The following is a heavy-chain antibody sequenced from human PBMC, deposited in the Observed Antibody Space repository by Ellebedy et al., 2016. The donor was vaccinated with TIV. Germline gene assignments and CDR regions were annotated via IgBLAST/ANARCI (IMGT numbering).Heavy chain of an antibody. J-gene: IGHJ6*02. Sequence: SETLSLTCTVSGGSIDSSSNYWGWIRQPPGKGLEWIGNIYYSGSTNYNPSLKSRVTISVDTSKNQFSLKLSSVTAADTAVYYCARGYKGMDVWGQGTTVTVSS. D-gene: IGHD1-14*01. CDR2: IYYSGST. V-gene: IGHV4-61*05. CDR1: GGSIDSSSNY. CDR3: ARGYKGMDV.